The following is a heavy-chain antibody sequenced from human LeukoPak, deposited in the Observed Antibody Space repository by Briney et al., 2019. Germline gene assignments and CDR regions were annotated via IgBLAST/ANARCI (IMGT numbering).Heavy chain of an antibody. J-gene: IGHJ4*02. D-gene: IGHD6-19*01. CDR1: GFTFSTYA. Sequence: GGSLRLSCAASGFTFSTYAMTWVRQAPGKGLEWVSAISAGGGSTYYADSVKGRFTISRDNSKNTLYLQLNSLRAEDTAVYYCAKAGGWPNFFDYWGQGTLVTVSS. V-gene: IGHV3-23*01. CDR3: AKAGGWPNFFDY. CDR2: ISAGGGST.